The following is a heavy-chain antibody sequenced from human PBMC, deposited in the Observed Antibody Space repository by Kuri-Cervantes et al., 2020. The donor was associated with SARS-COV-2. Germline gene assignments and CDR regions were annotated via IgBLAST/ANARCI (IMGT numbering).Heavy chain of an antibody. CDR1: GGSLSSGDYY. V-gene: IGHV4-30-4*08. D-gene: IGHD6-6*01. Sequence: SETLSLTCTVSGGSLSSGDYYWTWVRQPPGKGLEWIGNIFYSGSASYNPSLKSRLTMSLDMSKNQFSLKLSSVTAADTAVYYCARSYLGWSSSSAVWGQGTLVTVSS. CDR3: ARSYLGWSSSSAV. J-gene: IGHJ4*02. CDR2: IFYSGSA.